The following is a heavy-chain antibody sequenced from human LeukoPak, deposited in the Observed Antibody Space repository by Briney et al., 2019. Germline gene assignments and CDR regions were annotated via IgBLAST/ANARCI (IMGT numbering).Heavy chain of an antibody. Sequence: SETLSLTCTVSGASISSYYWNWIRQPAGKGLEWIERIYTSGSTNYNPSLKSRVTISVDTSKNQFSLKLSSVTAADTAVYYCARDRGYCYGQYYFDYWGQGTLVTVSS. V-gene: IGHV4-4*07. CDR1: GASISSYY. CDR3: ARDRGYCYGQYYFDY. CDR2: IYTSGST. D-gene: IGHD5-18*01. J-gene: IGHJ4*02.